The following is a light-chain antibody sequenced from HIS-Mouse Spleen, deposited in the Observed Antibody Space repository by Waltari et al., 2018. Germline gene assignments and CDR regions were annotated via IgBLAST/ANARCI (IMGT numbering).Light chain of an antibody. Sequence: DIVMTQSPDSLAVSLGERATINCKSSQSVLYSSNNKNYLAWYQQKPGQPPKLLIYWASPRESGVPDRFIGSGSGTDFTLTISSLQAEDVAVYYCQQYYSTPYTFGQGTKLEIK. V-gene: IGKV4-1*01. CDR1: QSVLYSSNNKNY. CDR2: WAS. J-gene: IGKJ2*01. CDR3: QQYYSTPYT.